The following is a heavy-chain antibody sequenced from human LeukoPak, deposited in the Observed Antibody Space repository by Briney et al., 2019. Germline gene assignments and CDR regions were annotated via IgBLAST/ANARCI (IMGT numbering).Heavy chain of an antibody. CDR3: AREKGRGVISPYYDY. J-gene: IGHJ4*02. CDR2: IYSGGST. Sequence: PGGSLRLSCAASGFTFSSYNMNWVRQAPGKGLEWVSVIYSGGSTYYADSVKGRFTISRDTSKNTLSLQMNSLRVEDTAVYYCAREKGRGVISPYYDYWGQGTLVTVSS. D-gene: IGHD3-10*01. CDR1: GFTFSSYN. V-gene: IGHV3-53*01.